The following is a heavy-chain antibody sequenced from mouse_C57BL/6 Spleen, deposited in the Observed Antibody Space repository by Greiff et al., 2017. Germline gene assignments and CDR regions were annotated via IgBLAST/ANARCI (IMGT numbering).Heavy chain of an antibody. V-gene: IGHV1-69*01. CDR3: ARSQLRLGYLDD. D-gene: IGHD3-2*02. CDR2: LDPSDSYT. CDR1: GYTFTSYW. J-gene: IGHJ2*01. Sequence: QVQLQQPGAELVMPGASVKLSCKASGYTFTSYWMHWVKQRPGQGLEWIGELDPSDSYTNYNQKFKGKSTLTVDKSSSTAYMQLSSLTSEDSAVYYCARSQLRLGYLDDWGQGTTLTVSS.